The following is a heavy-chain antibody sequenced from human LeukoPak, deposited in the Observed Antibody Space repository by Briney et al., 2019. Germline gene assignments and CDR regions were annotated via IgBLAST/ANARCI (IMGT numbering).Heavy chain of an antibody. CDR1: GGSVSSGLHY. J-gene: IGHJ5*02. D-gene: IGHD2-2*01. CDR2: IYDRGST. CDR3: ARDSHFCSGISCDLGWFDP. Sequence: SETLSLTCTVSGGSVSSGLHYWNWIRQPPGKGLEWIGYIYDRGSTDYNPSLKSRVTMSVDTSKNQFSLKLRSVTAADTAVYYCARDSHFCSGISCDLGWFDPWGQGTLVTVSS. V-gene: IGHV4-61*01.